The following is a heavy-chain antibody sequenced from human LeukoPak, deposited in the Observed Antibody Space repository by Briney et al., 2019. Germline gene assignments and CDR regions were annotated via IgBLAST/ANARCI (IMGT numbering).Heavy chain of an antibody. CDR3: ARARNNYDSSGFSALDY. CDR1: GFTFISFG. V-gene: IGHV3-30*03. D-gene: IGHD3-22*01. J-gene: IGHJ4*02. CDR2: ISFDGGDK. Sequence: GGSLRPSCAASGFTFISFGMHWVRQAPGKGLQWVALISFDGGDKYYADSVKGRFTISRDNSQSTLYLQMNSLRAEDTAVYYCARARNNYDSSGFSALDYWGQGTLVTVSS.